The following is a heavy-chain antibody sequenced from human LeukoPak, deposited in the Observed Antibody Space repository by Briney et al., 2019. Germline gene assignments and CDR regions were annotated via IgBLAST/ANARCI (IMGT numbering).Heavy chain of an antibody. Sequence: GGSLRLSCAASGFTFSSYAMSWVRQAPGKGLEWVSAISGSGGSTYYADCVKGRFTISRDNSKNTLYLQMNSLRAEDTAVYYCAKHLYYGSGSYYHFDYWGQGTLVTVSS. D-gene: IGHD3-10*01. CDR3: AKHLYYGSGSYYHFDY. J-gene: IGHJ4*02. CDR2: ISGSGGST. CDR1: GFTFSSYA. V-gene: IGHV3-23*01.